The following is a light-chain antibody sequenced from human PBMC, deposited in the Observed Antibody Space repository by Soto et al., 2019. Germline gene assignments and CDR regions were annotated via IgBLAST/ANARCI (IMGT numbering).Light chain of an antibody. Sequence: QSVLTQPPSVSRAPGQRVTISCTGSSSDIGAGYDVHWYQQLPGTAPKLLIYGNSNRPSGVPDRFSGSKSGTSASLAITGLQAEDEADYYCQSYDSSVSKVVFGGGTKVTVL. CDR1: SSDIGAGYD. CDR2: GNS. CDR3: QSYDSSVSKVV. J-gene: IGLJ2*01. V-gene: IGLV1-40*01.